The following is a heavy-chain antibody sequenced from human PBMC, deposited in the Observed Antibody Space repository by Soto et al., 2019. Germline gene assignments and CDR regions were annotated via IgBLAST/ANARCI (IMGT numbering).Heavy chain of an antibody. CDR1: GFTVTSNF. D-gene: IGHD3-10*01. CDR2: IYSGGST. CDR3: ATGRYGSGSYFDY. V-gene: IGHV3-66*01. Sequence: PGGSLRLSCAASGFTVTSNFMSWVRQAPGKGLEWVSVIYSGGSTYYADSVKGRFTISRDNSKNTLYLQMNSLRGEDTAVYYCATGRYGSGSYFDYWGQGTLVTVSS. J-gene: IGHJ4*02.